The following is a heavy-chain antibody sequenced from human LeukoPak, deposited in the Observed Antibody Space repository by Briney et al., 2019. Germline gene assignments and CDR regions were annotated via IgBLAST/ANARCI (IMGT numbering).Heavy chain of an antibody. CDR2: IWYDGSNK. J-gene: IGHJ6*03. CDR3: AKDGSSWYYYYYYYMDV. D-gene: IGHD6-6*01. V-gene: IGHV3-33*06. CDR1: GFTFSSYG. Sequence: GRSLRLSCAASGFTFSSYGMHWVRQAPGKGLEWVAVIWYDGSNKYYADSVKGRFTISRDNSKNTLYLQMNSLRAEDTAVYYCAKDGSSWYYYYYYYMDVWGKGTTVTVSS.